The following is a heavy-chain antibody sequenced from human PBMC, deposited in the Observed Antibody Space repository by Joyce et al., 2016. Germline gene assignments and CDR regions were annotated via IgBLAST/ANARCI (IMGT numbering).Heavy chain of an antibody. CDR1: GFTVSSNY. V-gene: IGHV3-66*02. CDR2: IYSGGDS. D-gene: IGHD3-10*01. CDR3: ARDGRTQYYQYYFMDV. J-gene: IGHJ6*03. Sequence: GGGLVQPGGSLRLSCAVSGFTVSSNYMAWVRQAPGKGLEWVSIIYSGGDSYCADSVRGRFTLSRDNSKNTLYLQMNSLRAEDTAVYYCARDGRTQYYQYYFMDVWGKGTTVTVS.